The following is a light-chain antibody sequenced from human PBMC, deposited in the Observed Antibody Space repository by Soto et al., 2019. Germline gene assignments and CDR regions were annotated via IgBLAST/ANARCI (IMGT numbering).Light chain of an antibody. Sequence: TRSPATLSSSPGETATLSCRASQYVGTRLAWYQHKPVQAPRLLIYYMSKRATGIPARFSGSGSGTDFTLTISNLAPEDFGGYYCHQRQSWPRTFGQGTKLDI. J-gene: IGKJ1*01. CDR2: YMS. V-gene: IGKV3-11*01. CDR1: QYVGTR. CDR3: HQRQSWPRT.